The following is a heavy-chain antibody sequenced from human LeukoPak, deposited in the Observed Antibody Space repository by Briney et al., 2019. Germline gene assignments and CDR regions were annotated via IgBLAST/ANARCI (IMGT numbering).Heavy chain of an antibody. CDR1: GGTFSSYA. V-gene: IGHV1-69*05. CDR3: ARDQRYSSGWYSGWFDP. Sequence: EASVKVSCKASGGTFSSYAISWVRQAPGQGLEWMGGIIPIFGTANYAQKCQGRVTITTDESTSTAYMELSSLRSEDTAVYYCARDQRYSSGWYSGWFDPWGQGTLVTVSS. D-gene: IGHD6-19*01. J-gene: IGHJ5*02. CDR2: IIPIFGTA.